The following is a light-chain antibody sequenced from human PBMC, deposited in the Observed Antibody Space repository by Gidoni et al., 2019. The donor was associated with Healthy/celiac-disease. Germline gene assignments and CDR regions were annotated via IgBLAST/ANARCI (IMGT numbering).Light chain of an antibody. V-gene: IGKV1-39*01. CDR3: QQSYSTPHT. Sequence: IQMTQSPSSLSASVGDRVTITSRASQSIRSYLNWYQQKPGKAPKLLIYAASSLQSGVPSRFSGSGSGTDFTLTISSLQPEDFATYYCQQSYSTPHTFXGXTKVEIK. CDR1: QSIRSY. J-gene: IGKJ4*01. CDR2: AAS.